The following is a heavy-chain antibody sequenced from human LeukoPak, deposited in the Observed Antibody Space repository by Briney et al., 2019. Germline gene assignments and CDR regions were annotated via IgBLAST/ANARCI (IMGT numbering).Heavy chain of an antibody. J-gene: IGHJ4*02. CDR3: ARSLLRPHDSSGSRFVY. D-gene: IGHD3-22*01. CDR1: GGSISSSSYY. CDR2: ICYSGST. Sequence: SETLSLTCTVSGGSISSSSYYWGWIRQPPGKGLEWIGSICYSGSTYYNPSLKRRVTISVDTSKNQFSLKLSSVTAADTAVYYCARSLLRPHDSSGSRFVYWGQGTLVTVSS. V-gene: IGHV4-39*07.